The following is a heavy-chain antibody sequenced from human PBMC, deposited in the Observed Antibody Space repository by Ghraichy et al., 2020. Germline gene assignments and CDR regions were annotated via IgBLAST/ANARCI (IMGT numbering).Heavy chain of an antibody. Sequence: SETLSLTCTVSGGSISSYYWSWIRQPPGKGLEWIGYIYYSGSTNYNPSLKSRVTISVDTSKNQFSLKLSSVTAADTAVYYCARAGGYDLPGPYYYYYGMDVWGQGTTVTVSS. CDR2: IYYSGST. D-gene: IGHD5-12*01. CDR1: GGSISSYY. CDR3: ARAGGYDLPGPYYYYYGMDV. J-gene: IGHJ6*02. V-gene: IGHV4-59*01.